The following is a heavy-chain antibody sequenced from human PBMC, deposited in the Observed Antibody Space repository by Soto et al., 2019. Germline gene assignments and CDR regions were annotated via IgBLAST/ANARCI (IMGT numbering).Heavy chain of an antibody. J-gene: IGHJ4*02. D-gene: IGHD5-12*01. Sequence: SETLSLTCTVSGGSISSYYWSWIRQPPGKGLEWIGYIYYSGSTNYNPSLKSRVTISVDTSKNQFSLKLSSVTAADTAVYYCARSRGYSGDFDYWGQGTLVTVSS. CDR2: IYYSGST. CDR3: ARSRGYSGDFDY. V-gene: IGHV4-59*01. CDR1: GGSISSYY.